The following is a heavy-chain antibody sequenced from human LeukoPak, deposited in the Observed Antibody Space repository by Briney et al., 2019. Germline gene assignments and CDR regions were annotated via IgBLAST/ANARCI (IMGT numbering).Heavy chain of an antibody. CDR2: IYYSGST. CDR3: ASGGSSGYYFY. D-gene: IGHD3-22*01. CDR1: GGSISSGDYY. V-gene: IGHV4-39*01. J-gene: IGHJ4*02. Sequence: PSETLSLTCTVSGGSISSGDYYWGWIRQPPGKGLEWIGSIYYSGSTYYNPSLKSRVTISVDTSKNQFSLKLSSVTAADTAVYYCASGGSSGYYFYWGQGTLVTVSS.